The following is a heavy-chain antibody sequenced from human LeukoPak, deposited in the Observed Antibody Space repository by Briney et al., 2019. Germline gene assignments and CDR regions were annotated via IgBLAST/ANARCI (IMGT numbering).Heavy chain of an antibody. CDR1: GFTFSSYW. V-gene: IGHV3-7*01. CDR2: IKQDGSEK. J-gene: IGHJ4*02. D-gene: IGHD1-26*01. CDR3: ARLLIVGNTGYYFDC. Sequence: PGGSLRLSCAASGFTFSSYWMSWVRQAPGKGLEWVANIKQDGSEKYYVDSVKGRFTIPRDNAEHSPYLQMSSLRAEDTAVYYCARLLIVGNTGYYFDCWGQGTLVTVSS.